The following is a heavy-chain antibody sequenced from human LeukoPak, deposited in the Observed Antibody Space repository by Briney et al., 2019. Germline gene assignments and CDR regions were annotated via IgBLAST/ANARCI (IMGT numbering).Heavy chain of an antibody. CDR1: GGSFSGYY. CDR2: INHSGST. D-gene: IGHD6-13*01. CDR3: ARGQPQRIAAAARGWFDP. J-gene: IGHJ5*02. Sequence: SETLSLTCAVYGGSFSGYYWSWIRQSPGKGLEWIGEINHSGSTNYNPSLKSRVTISVDTSKNQFSLKLSSVTAADTAVYYCARGQPQRIAAAARGWFDPWGQGTLVTVSS. V-gene: IGHV4-34*01.